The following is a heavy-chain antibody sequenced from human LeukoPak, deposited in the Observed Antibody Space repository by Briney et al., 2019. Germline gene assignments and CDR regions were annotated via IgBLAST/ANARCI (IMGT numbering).Heavy chain of an antibody. D-gene: IGHD1-26*01. V-gene: IGHV3-33*06. CDR1: GFIFSSHG. J-gene: IGHJ4*02. Sequence: GGSLRLSCAASGFIFSSHGMHWVRQSPGKGLEWVAVIWYDGSNKYYAASVKGRFTISRDNSKNTVYLQMNSLRAEDTAIYYCAKDSSAYSGSYYDYWGQGTLVTVSS. CDR3: AKDSSAYSGSYYDY. CDR2: IWYDGSNK.